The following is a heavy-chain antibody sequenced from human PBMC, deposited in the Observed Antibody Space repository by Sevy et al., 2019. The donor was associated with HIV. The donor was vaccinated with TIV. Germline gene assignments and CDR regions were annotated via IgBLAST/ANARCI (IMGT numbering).Heavy chain of an antibody. J-gene: IGHJ1*01. Sequence: ASVKVSCKASGYTFNTYVITWVRQAPGQGLEWMGRISPYNGDTSYAQKLQGRVTMTTETSTNTAYMEMRSLRSDDTAMYYCARAPSGSQGPGQYFHHWGQGTLVTVSS. D-gene: IGHD1-26*01. CDR1: GYTFNTYV. CDR3: ARAPSGSQGPGQYFHH. V-gene: IGHV1-18*01. CDR2: ISPYNGDT.